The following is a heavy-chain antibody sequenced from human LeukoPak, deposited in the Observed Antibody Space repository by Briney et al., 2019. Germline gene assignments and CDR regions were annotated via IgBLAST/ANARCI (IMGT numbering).Heavy chain of an antibody. CDR2: IKEDGSEK. J-gene: IGHJ4*02. Sequence: GGSLRLSCAASGFTFSAYWMRWGRQAPGKGLEWVASIKEDGSEKYYVDSVKGRFTISRDNAKNSLYLQMNSLRAEDTAVYYCARLTLSANDWCYDYWGQGTLVTVSS. V-gene: IGHV3-7*01. D-gene: IGHD5-12*01. CDR3: ARLTLSANDWCYDY. CDR1: GFTFSAYW.